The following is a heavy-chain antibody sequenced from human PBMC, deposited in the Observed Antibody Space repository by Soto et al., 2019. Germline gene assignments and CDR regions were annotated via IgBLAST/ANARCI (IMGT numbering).Heavy chain of an antibody. D-gene: IGHD6-13*01. CDR2: IYYSGST. CDR1: GGSISSYY. CDR3: ASYSSSWPYYYYGMDV. J-gene: IGHJ6*02. V-gene: IGHV4-39*01. Sequence: SETLSLTCTVSGGSISSYYWSWIRQPPGKGLEWIGSIYYSGSTYYNPSLKSRVTISVDTSKNQFSLKLSSVTAADTAVYYCASYSSSWPYYYYGMDVWGQGTTVTVSS.